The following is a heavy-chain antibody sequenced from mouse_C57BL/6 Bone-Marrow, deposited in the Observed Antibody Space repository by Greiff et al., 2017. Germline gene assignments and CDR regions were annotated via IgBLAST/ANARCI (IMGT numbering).Heavy chain of an antibody. D-gene: IGHD2-5*01. CDR3: ASTAYYSNYEAMDY. CDR2: IDPSDSYT. J-gene: IGHJ4*01. Sequence: QVQLQQPGAELVMPGASVKLSCKASGYTFTSYWMHWVKQRPGQGLEWIGEIDPSDSYTNYNQKFKGKSTLTVDKSSSTAYMQLSSLTSEDSAVYYCASTAYYSNYEAMDYWGQGTSVTVSS. CDR1: GYTFTSYW. V-gene: IGHV1-69*01.